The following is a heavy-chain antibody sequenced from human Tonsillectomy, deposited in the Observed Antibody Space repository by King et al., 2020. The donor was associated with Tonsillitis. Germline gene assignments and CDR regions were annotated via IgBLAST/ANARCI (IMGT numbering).Heavy chain of an antibody. CDR2: IKPDGSEK. CDR1: EFTFSSSW. D-gene: IGHD2-2*02. Sequence: VQLVESGGGLVQPGGSLKLSCAASEFTFSSSWMTWVRQAPGKGLQWVATIKPDGSEKYYADSVKGRFTVSRDNAKNSLDLQMNSLRSEDTALYYCAREQAYTGFDYGGQGTLVTVSS. J-gene: IGHJ4*02. CDR3: AREQAYTGFDY. V-gene: IGHV3-7*01.